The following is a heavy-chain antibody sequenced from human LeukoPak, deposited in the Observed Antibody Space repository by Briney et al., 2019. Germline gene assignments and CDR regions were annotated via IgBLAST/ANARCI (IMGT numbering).Heavy chain of an antibody. D-gene: IGHD3-22*01. CDR2: ISLNGDRR. CDR3: ATQNYDSPTVLDY. Sequence: QAGGSLRLSCAASGFTFRTYAMHWVRQAPGKGLEYVSTISLNGDRRHYADSVKGRFTISRDNSQNMLYLQMDSLRAEDTAVYYCATQNYDSPTVLDYWGQGTLVTVSS. V-gene: IGHV3-64*02. J-gene: IGHJ4*02. CDR1: GFTFRTYA.